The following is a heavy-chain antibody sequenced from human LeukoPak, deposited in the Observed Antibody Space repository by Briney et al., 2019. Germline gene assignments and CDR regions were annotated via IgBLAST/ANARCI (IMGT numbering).Heavy chain of an antibody. V-gene: IGHV4-59*01. D-gene: IGHD4-17*01. CDR2: IYYSGAT. CDR1: GGSINSYY. CDR3: ARDGGGHDYGDYTFDY. Sequence: SETLSLTCTVSGGSINSYYWNWIRQPPGKGLEWIGYIYYSGATNYNPSLKSRVTISVDTSKKQFSLKLNSVTAADTAVYYCARDGGGHDYGDYTFDYWGQGTLVTVSS. J-gene: IGHJ4*02.